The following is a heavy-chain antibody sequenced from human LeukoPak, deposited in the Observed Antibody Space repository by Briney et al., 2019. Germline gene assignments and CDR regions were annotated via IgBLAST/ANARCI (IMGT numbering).Heavy chain of an antibody. CDR3: ARDLYGIAAAGRGNWFDP. J-gene: IGHJ5*02. CDR1: GYTFTSYG. V-gene: IGHV1-18*01. Sequence: ASVKVSCKASGYTFTSYGISWVRQAPGQGLEWMGWISAYNGNTNYARKLQGRVTMTTDTSTSTAYMELRSLRSDDTAVYYCARDLYGIAAAGRGNWFDPWGQGTLVTVSS. D-gene: IGHD6-13*01. CDR2: ISAYNGNT.